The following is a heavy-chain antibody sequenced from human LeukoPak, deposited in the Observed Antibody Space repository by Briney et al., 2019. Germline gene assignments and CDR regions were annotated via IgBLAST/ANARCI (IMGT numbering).Heavy chain of an antibody. V-gene: IGHV3-43*01. D-gene: IGHD5-24*01. Sequence: GGSLRLSRAASGFTFDDYTMHWVRQAPGKGLEWVSLISWDGGSTYYADSVKGRFTISRDNSKSTLYLQMNSLRADDTAVYYCAMKAVPRPRLHDAFDFWGQGTVVSVSS. CDR3: AMKAVPRPRLHDAFDF. J-gene: IGHJ3*01. CDR2: ISWDGGST. CDR1: GFTFDDYT.